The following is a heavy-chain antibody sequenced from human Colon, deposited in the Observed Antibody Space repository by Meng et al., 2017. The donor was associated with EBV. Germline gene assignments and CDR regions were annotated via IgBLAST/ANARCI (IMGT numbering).Heavy chain of an antibody. D-gene: IGHD3-22*01. CDR3: ARVSSGGDYFDY. CDR2: IYYSGST. V-gene: IGHV4-31*03. J-gene: IGHJ4*02. Sequence: QVQVQESGPGLVKPSQTLSLTCTVSGGSVSSGGYYWTWIRQHPGKGLEWFGHIYYSGSTFYNPSLKRRVIISIDTSKNQFSLNLRSVTAADTAVYYCARVSSGGDYFDYWGQGTLVTVSS. CDR1: GGSVSSGGYY.